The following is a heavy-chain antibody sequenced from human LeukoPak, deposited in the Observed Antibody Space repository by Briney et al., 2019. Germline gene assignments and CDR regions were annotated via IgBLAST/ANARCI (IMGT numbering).Heavy chain of an antibody. V-gene: IGHV3-66*01. J-gene: IGHJ4*02. CDR2: ICSGGST. CDR1: GFTVSSNY. CDR3: AVQVAAIPNDY. Sequence: GGSLRLSCAASGFTVSSNYMSWVRQAPGKGLEWVSVICSGGSTYYADSVKGRFTISRDNSKNTLYPQMNSLRAEDTAVYYCAVQVAAIPNDYWGQGTLVTVSS. D-gene: IGHD2-15*01.